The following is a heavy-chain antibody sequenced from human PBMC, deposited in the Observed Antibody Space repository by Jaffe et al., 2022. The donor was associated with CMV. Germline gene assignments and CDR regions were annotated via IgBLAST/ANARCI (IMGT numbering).Heavy chain of an antibody. V-gene: IGHV3-21*06. CDR3: ARDNMIRGQGAYYGMDV. CDR1: GFTFSSYN. Sequence: EVQLVESGGGLVKPGGSLRLSCAASGFTFSSYNMNWVRQAPGKGLEWVSFISTTGTYIFYGDSVKGRFTISRDNAKNSLYLQMDSLRAEDTAVYYCARDNMIRGQGAYYGMDVWGQGTTVTVSS. CDR2: ISTTGTYI. J-gene: IGHJ6*02. D-gene: IGHD3-10*01.